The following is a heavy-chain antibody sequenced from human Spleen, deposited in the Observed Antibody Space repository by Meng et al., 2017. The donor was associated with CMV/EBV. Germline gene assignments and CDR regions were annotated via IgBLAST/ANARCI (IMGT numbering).Heavy chain of an antibody. V-gene: IGHV5-51*01. CDR3: ARRWQQLGSPHDAFDI. J-gene: IGHJ3*02. CDR2: IYPGDSDT. CDR1: GYSFTSYW. Sequence: KVSCKGSGYSFTSYWIGWVRQMPGKGLEWMGIIYPGDSDTRYSPSFQGQVTISADKSISTAYLQWSSLKASDTAMYYCARRWQQLGSPHDAFDIWGQGTMVTVSS. D-gene: IGHD6-13*01.